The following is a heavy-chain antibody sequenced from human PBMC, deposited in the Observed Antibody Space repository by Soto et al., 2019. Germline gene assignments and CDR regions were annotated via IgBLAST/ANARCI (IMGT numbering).Heavy chain of an antibody. CDR2: MSYDESSE. CDR1: RFPFRREG. CDR3: AKAGYCRGGSCFDY. Sequence: GGSLRLSCAASRFPFRREGLHSARHTPGKGMEGGGVMSYDESSEYYADFEKGRFSISRDNSKNTLYLQSNSLSAADTAVYYSAKAGYCRGGSCFDYCCQGTLVTVSA. J-gene: IGHJ4*02. V-gene: IGHV3-30*18. D-gene: IGHD2-15*01.